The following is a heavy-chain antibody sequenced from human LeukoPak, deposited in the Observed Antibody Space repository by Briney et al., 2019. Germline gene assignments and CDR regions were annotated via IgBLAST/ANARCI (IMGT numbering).Heavy chain of an antibody. Sequence: GGSLRLSCAASGFTFSDFYMSWIRQAPGKGLEWVSGISWDSGSIGYADSVKGRFTISRDNAKNSLYLQMNSLRAEDTALYYCAKDRAAIIGLFDYWGQGTLVTVSS. CDR1: GFTFSDFY. V-gene: IGHV3-9*01. CDR3: AKDRAAIIGLFDY. J-gene: IGHJ4*02. CDR2: ISWDSGSI. D-gene: IGHD2-2*01.